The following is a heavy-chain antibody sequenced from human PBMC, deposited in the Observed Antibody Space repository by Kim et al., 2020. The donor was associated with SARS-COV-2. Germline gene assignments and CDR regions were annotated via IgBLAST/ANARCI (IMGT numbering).Heavy chain of an antibody. CDR2: T. V-gene: IGHV4-34*01. Sequence: TNYHPSLKSRVTISVDTSKNQFSLKLSSVTAADTAVYYCARYYYYGMDVWGQGTTVTVSS. CDR3: ARYYYYGMDV. J-gene: IGHJ6*02.